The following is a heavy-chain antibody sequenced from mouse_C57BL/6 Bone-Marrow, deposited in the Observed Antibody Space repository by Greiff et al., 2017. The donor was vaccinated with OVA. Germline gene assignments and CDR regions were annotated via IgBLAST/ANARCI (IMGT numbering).Heavy chain of an antibody. D-gene: IGHD1-1*01. CDR2: ITHSGET. J-gene: IGHJ2*01. CDR3: AGDSPVVATSFDY. Sequence: VQVVESGPGLVKPSQSLFLTCSITGFPITSGYYWIWIRQSPGKPLEWMGYITHSGETFYNPSLQSPISITRETSKNQFFLQLNSVTTEDTAMYYCAGDSPVVATSFDYWGQGTTLTVSS. CDR1: GFPITSGYY. V-gene: IGHV12-3*01.